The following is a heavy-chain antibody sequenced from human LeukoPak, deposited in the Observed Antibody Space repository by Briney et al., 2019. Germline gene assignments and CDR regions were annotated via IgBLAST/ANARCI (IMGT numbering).Heavy chain of an antibody. Sequence: SETLSLTCTVSGGSISSSNWWSWVRQPPGKGLEWIGEIYHSGSTNYNPSLKSRVTISVDKSKNQFSLKLSSVTAADTAVYYCARAYYYDSSGYYLHYFDYWGQGALVTVSS. CDR1: GGSISSSNW. J-gene: IGHJ4*02. V-gene: IGHV4-4*02. CDR2: IYHSGST. D-gene: IGHD3-22*01. CDR3: ARAYYYDSSGYYLHYFDY.